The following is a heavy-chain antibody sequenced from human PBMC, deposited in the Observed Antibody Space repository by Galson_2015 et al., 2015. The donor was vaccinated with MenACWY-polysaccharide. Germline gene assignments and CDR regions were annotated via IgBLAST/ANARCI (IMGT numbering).Heavy chain of an antibody. D-gene: IGHD2/OR15-2a*01. CDR3: AKPDCCNINCHVLDR. Sequence: SLRLSCAASGFTFSSYAMRWVRQAPGEGLEWVSTISGSGDTTFYADSVKGRFTISRDNSKNTVYLQMNSLRVDDTAVYYCAKPDCCNINCHVLDRWGQGTLVTVSS. J-gene: IGHJ5*02. V-gene: IGHV3-23*01. CDR2: ISGSGDTT. CDR1: GFTFSSYA.